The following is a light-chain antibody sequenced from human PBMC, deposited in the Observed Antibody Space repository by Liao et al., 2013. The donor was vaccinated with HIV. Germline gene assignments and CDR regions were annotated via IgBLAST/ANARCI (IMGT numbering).Light chain of an antibody. Sequence: SYDLTQPPSVSVSPGQTATITCSGDKVASKYACWYQQKPGQSPVLVIYQDSKRPSGIPERFSGSNSGNTATLTISGTQAMDEADYYCQAWDSSTEVVFGGGTKLTVL. CDR3: QAWDSSTEVV. J-gene: IGLJ2*01. CDR1: KVASKY. CDR2: QDS. V-gene: IGLV3-1*01.